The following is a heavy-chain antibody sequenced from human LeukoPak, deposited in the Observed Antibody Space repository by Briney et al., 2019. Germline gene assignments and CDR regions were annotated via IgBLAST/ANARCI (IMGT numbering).Heavy chain of an antibody. J-gene: IGHJ4*02. CDR3: ARVGTGGSGSYYLDY. V-gene: IGHV3-48*03. D-gene: IGHD3-10*01. Sequence: PGGSLRLSCAASGFTFSSYEMNWVRQAPGKGLEWVSYISSSGSTIYYADSVKGRFTISRDNAKNSLYLQMNSLRAEDTAVYYCARVGTGGSGSYYLDYWGQGTLVTVSS. CDR1: GFTFSSYE. CDR2: ISSSGSTI.